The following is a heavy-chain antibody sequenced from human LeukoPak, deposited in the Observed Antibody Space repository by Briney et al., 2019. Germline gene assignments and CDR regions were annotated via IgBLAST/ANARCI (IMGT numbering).Heavy chain of an antibody. V-gene: IGHV1-24*01. CDR1: GYTLTELS. J-gene: IGHJ4*02. CDR2: LDPEDGET. Sequence: ASVKVSCKVSGYTLTELSMHWVRQAPGKGLEWMGGLDPEDGETIYAQKFQGRVTMTEDTSTDTAYMELSSLRSEDTAVYYCATESPQREYGSGSPYFDYWGQGTLVTVSS. D-gene: IGHD3-10*01. CDR3: ATESPQREYGSGSPYFDY.